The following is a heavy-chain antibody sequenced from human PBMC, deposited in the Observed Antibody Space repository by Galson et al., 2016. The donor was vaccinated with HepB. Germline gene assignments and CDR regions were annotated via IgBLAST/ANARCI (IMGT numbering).Heavy chain of an antibody. CDR2: ISSSSTYR. J-gene: IGHJ5*02. CDR1: GFTFSSST. Sequence: SLRLSCAASGFTFSSSTMNWVRQAPGKGLEWVSSISSSSTYRYYGDSVKGRFTISRDDSKNTLYLQMNGLRAEDTAVYYCASSWSDCSGGSCYSGWFDPWGQGALVTVSS. V-gene: IGHV3-21*01. D-gene: IGHD2-15*01. CDR3: ASSWSDCSGGSCYSGWFDP.